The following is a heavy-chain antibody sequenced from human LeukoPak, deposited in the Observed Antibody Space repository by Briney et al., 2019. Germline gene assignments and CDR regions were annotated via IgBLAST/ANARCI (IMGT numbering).Heavy chain of an antibody. Sequence: PGGSLRLSCAASGFTFSSYAMSWVRQAPGKGLEWVSFISPSGDRTSNADSVEGRFTIPRDNTRNTLYLQMNSLRDEDTGVYYCAIIHGYYDGSGFWVQWGQGTLVTVSS. D-gene: IGHD3-22*01. CDR1: GFTFSSYA. CDR3: AIIHGYYDGSGFWVQ. V-gene: IGHV3-23*01. CDR2: ISPSGDRT. J-gene: IGHJ4*02.